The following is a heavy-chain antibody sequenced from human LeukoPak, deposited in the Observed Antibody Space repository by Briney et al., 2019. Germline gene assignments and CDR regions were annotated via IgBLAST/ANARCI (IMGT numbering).Heavy chain of an antibody. CDR3: AKFRDILTGHEYFQH. J-gene: IGHJ1*01. D-gene: IGHD3-9*01. CDR1: GFTFSSYA. CDR2: ISGSGGST. Sequence: GGSLRLSCAASGFTFSSYAMSWVRQAPGKGLEWVSDISGSGGSTYYADSVKGRFTISRDNSKNTLYLQMNSLRAEDTAVYYCAKFRDILTGHEYFQHWGQGTLVTVSS. V-gene: IGHV3-23*01.